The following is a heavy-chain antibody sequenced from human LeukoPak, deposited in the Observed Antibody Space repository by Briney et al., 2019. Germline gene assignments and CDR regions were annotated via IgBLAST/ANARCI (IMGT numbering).Heavy chain of an antibody. Sequence: SETLSLTCTVSGGSISSYYWSWVRQPPGKGLEWIGYIYNSGNTNYNPSLKSRVTISVDTSKNQFSLKLSSVTAADTAVYYFGRPLINSYRDTFDYWGQGTLVTVSS. J-gene: IGHJ4*02. CDR1: GGSISSYY. D-gene: IGHD3-16*02. CDR3: GRPLINSYRDTFDY. V-gene: IGHV4-59*08. CDR2: IYNSGNT.